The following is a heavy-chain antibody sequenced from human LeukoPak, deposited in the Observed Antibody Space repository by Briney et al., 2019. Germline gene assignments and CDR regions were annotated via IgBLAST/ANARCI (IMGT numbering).Heavy chain of an antibody. D-gene: IGHD6-19*01. V-gene: IGHV4-4*08. CDR1: GGSINKYF. CDR3: AAYGTGWTFDY. J-gene: IGHJ4*02. CDR2: IKSTGST. Sequence: ETLSLTCTVSGGSINKYFWSWIRQPPGKGLEWIGFIKSTGSTNYTPSLKTRITISLDTSKSQFSLNLSSVTAADTAVYYCAAYGTGWTFDYWGQGTLVTVSS.